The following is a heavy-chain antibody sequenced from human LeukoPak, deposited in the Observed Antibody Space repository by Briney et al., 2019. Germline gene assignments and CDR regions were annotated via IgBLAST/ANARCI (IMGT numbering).Heavy chain of an antibody. D-gene: IGHD3-10*01. V-gene: IGHV3-53*01. Sequence: GGSLRLSCAASGFTVSSNYMSWVRQAPGKGLEWVSVIYSGGSTYYADSVKGRFTISRDNSKNTLYLQMSSLRAEDTAVYYCAKGSGSYYNIGVWFAPWGQGTLVTVSS. J-gene: IGHJ5*02. CDR3: AKGSGSYYNIGVWFAP. CDR1: GFTVSSNY. CDR2: IYSGGST.